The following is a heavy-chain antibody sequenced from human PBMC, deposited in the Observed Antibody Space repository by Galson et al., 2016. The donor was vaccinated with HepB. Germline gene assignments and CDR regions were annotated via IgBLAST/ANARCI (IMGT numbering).Heavy chain of an antibody. Sequence: SLRLSCAASGFTFSSYAMGWVRQAPGKGLEWVSAISGSGDMTYYADSVKGRFTISRDTSQDTLSLQMNSLRVDDAAVYYCAKENGGHFGDRGDSDYWGQGTLVTVSS. V-gene: IGHV3-23*01. CDR3: AKENGGHFGDRGDSDY. CDR1: GFTFSSYA. CDR2: ISGSGDMT. J-gene: IGHJ4*02. D-gene: IGHD3-10*01.